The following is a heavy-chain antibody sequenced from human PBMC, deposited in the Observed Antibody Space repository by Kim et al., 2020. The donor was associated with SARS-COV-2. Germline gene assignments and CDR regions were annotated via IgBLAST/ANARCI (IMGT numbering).Heavy chain of an antibody. J-gene: IGHJ5*02. D-gene: IGHD3-16*02. CDR3: ARAGQLPYNWFDP. Sequence: KYSQKFQGGATNTSDTSARTAYMELSSLRSEDTAVYYCARAGQLPYNWFDPWGQGTLVTVSS. V-gene: IGHV1-3*01.